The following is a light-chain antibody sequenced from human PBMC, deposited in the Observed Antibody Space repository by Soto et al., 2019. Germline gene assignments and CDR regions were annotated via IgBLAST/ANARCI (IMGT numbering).Light chain of an antibody. J-gene: IGKJ2*01. CDR2: DAS. CDR1: QSVSSS. Sequence: EIVLTQSPATLSLSPGERATLSCRASQSVSSSLAWFQHKPGQAPRLLIYDASNRATGIPARFSGSGSGTDFTLTISSLEPEDFAIYYCQQRSNWPRTFGQGTKLEI. V-gene: IGKV3-11*01. CDR3: QQRSNWPRT.